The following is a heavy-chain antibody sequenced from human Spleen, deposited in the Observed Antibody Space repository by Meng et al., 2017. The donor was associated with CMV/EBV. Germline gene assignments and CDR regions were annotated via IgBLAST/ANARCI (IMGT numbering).Heavy chain of an antibody. CDR2: IRYDGRDK. CDR1: GFSFSSYG. Sequence: GGPLRLSCAASGFSFSSYGMQWVRQAPGKGLEWVAFIRYDGRDKYYADSVKGRFTISRDNSKNTLYLQMNSLRAEDTAVYYCAKDMTAFIVARMDVWGQGTTVTVSS. D-gene: IGHD2-21*02. CDR3: AKDMTAFIVARMDV. J-gene: IGHJ6*02. V-gene: IGHV3-30*02.